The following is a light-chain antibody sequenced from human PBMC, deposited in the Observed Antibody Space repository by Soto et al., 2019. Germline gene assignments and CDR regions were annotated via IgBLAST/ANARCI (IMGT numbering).Light chain of an antibody. J-gene: IGLJ1*01. CDR3: SSFTNTITRYA. V-gene: IGLV2-14*01. CDR1: SSDVGGYNY. Sequence: QSALTQPASVSGSPGQSMTISCTGTSSDVGGYNYVSWFQHHPGKAPKLIIYEVSYRPSGVSARFSGSKSGDTASLTISGLQAEDEADYYCSSFTNTITRYAFGTGTKLTVL. CDR2: EVS.